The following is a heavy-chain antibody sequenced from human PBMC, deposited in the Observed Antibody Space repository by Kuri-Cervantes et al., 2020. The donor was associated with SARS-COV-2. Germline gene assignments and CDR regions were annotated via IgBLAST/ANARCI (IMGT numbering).Heavy chain of an antibody. J-gene: IGHJ2*01. D-gene: IGHD6-19*01. Sequence: SETLSLTCAVYGGSFNGYFWTWIRQPPGKGLEWIGEINHSGSAKYNPSLKSRVTISVDTPKNQFSLKLSSVTAADTAVYYCARHRVSIAVAGDWYFDLWGRGTLVTVSS. V-gene: IGHV4-34*01. CDR2: INHSGSA. CDR3: ARHRVSIAVAGDWYFDL. CDR1: GGSFNGYF.